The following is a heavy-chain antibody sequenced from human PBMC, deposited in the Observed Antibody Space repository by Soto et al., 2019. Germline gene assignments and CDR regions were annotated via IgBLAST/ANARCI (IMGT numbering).Heavy chain of an antibody. CDR3: ARDLNVWEQLVPYFDY. CDR1: GFTFSSYS. CDR2: ISSSSSYI. V-gene: IGHV3-21*01. D-gene: IGHD6-6*01. Sequence: EVQLVESGGGLVKPGGSLRLSCAASGFTFSSYSMNWVRQAPGKGLEWVSSISSSSSYIYYADSVKGRFTISRDNAKNSLYLQMNSLRAEDTAVYYCARDLNVWEQLVPYFDYWGQGTLVTVYS. J-gene: IGHJ4*02.